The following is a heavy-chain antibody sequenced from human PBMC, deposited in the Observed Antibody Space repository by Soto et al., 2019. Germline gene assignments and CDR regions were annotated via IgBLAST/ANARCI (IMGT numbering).Heavy chain of an antibody. V-gene: IGHV3-74*01. CDR2: INSDGSST. J-gene: IGHJ6*02. CDR1: GFTFSSYW. Sequence: GGSLRLSCAASGFTFSSYWMHWVRQAPGKGLVWVSRINSDGSSTSYADSVKGRFTISRDNAKNTLYLQMNSLRAEDTAVYYCAREQQLELPYYYYGMDVWGQGTTVTVSS. CDR3: AREQQLELPYYYYGMDV. D-gene: IGHD6-13*01.